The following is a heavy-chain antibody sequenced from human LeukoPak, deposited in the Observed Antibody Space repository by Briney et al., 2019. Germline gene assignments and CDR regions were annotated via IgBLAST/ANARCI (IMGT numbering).Heavy chain of an antibody. Sequence: PGGSLRLSCAASGFTFSGYWMSWIRQAPGKWLEWVANIKQDGSEKYYVDSVKGRFTISRDNAKNSLYLQMNSLRAEDTAVYYCATEVSLARGAYWGQGTLVTVSS. J-gene: IGHJ4*02. V-gene: IGHV3-7*03. CDR2: IKQDGSEK. D-gene: IGHD3-16*01. CDR3: ATEVSLARGAY. CDR1: GFTFSGYW.